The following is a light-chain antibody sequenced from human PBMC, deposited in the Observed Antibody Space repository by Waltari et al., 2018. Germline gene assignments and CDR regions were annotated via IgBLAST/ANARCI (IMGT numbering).Light chain of an antibody. Sequence: QSVLTQSPSASGTPGQRVTISCSGSSSNIGRTYVYWYQQFPGAAPKLLISRNNQRPSGVPDRFSASKSGTSTSLAISGLRSEDEADYYCAAWDDSLSAWVFGGGTKVTVL. J-gene: IGLJ3*02. CDR3: AAWDDSLSAWV. CDR2: RNN. V-gene: IGLV1-47*01. CDR1: SSNIGRTY.